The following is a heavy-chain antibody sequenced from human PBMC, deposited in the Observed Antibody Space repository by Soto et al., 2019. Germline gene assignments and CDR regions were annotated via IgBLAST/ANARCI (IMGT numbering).Heavy chain of an antibody. V-gene: IGHV5-51*01. CDR2: IYPGDSDT. D-gene: IGHD2-2*01. Sequence: PVESLKSSCRGSGYIFTSYWIGCVLQMPGKGLEWMGIIYPGDSDTRYSPSFQGQVTISADKSISTAYLQWSSLKASDTAMYYCARHYCSSTSCYPVYYYYYGMDVWGQGTTVTVS. J-gene: IGHJ6*02. CDR1: GYIFTSYW. CDR3: ARHYCSSTSCYPVYYYYYGMDV.